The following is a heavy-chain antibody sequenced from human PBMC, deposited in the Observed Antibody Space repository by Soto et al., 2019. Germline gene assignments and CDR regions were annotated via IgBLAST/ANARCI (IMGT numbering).Heavy chain of an antibody. J-gene: IGHJ4*02. Sequence: PSETLSLTCTVSGGSISNAEYYWSWIRQPPGKGLEWIGYISHSGSPDCNPSLKSRFTISVDTSKNQFSLKLSSVTVADTAVYYCARDGPGYDSDPIDYWGQGILVTVSS. CDR3: ARDGPGYDSDPIDY. D-gene: IGHD6-19*01. V-gene: IGHV4-30-4*01. CDR2: ISHSGSP. CDR1: GGSISNAEYY.